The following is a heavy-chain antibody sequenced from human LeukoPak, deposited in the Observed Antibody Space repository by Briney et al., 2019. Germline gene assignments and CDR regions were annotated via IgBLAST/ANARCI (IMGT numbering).Heavy chain of an antibody. Sequence: PSETLSLTCTVSGGSISSYYWSWIRQPAGKGLEWIGRIYTSGSTNYNPSLKSRVTMSVDTSKNQFSLKLSSVTAADTAVCYCSRGTRSSGNYYYYMDVWGKGTTVTVSS. V-gene: IGHV4-4*07. J-gene: IGHJ6*03. CDR1: GGSISSYY. CDR3: SRGTRSSGNYYYYMDV. D-gene: IGHD3/OR15-3a*01. CDR2: IYTSGST.